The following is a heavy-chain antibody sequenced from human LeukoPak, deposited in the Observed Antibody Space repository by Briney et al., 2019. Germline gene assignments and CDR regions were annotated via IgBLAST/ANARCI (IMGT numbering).Heavy chain of an antibody. D-gene: IGHD3-22*01. V-gene: IGHV3-48*04. CDR3: AREIGAGYYYDSSGSLDAFDI. J-gene: IGHJ3*02. CDR2: ISSSSSTI. Sequence: PRGSLRLSCAASGFTFSSYSMNWVRQAPGKGLERVSYISSSSSTIYYADSVKGRFTISRDNAKNSLYLQMNSLRAEDTAVYYCAREIGAGYYYDSSGSLDAFDIWGQGTMVTVSS. CDR1: GFTFSSYS.